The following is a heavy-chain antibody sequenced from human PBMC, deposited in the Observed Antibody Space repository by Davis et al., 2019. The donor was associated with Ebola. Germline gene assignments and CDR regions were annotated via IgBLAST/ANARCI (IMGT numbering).Heavy chain of an antibody. CDR3: VRGWGRSGLDV. CDR2: TYYNSKWYN. D-gene: IGHD3-16*01. CDR1: GDSVSISSGG. Sequence: PSETLSLTCAVSGDSVSISSGGYNWIRQSPSRGLEWLGRTYYNSKWYNDYAASVKSRITINPDTSKNQFSLQLNSVTPEDTAVYYCVRGWGRSGLDVWGQGTTVTVSS. J-gene: IGHJ6*02. V-gene: IGHV6-1*01.